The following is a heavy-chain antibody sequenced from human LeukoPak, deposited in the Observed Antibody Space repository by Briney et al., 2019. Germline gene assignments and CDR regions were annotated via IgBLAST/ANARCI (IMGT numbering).Heavy chain of an antibody. Sequence: SVKVSCKASGGTFSSYAISWVRQAPGQGLEWMGGIIPIFGTANYAQKFQGRVTITTDESTSTAYMELSSLRSEDTAVYYCATLRAVGPPLRASVPALDIWGQGTMVTVSS. CDR3: ATLRAVGPPLRASVPALDI. J-gene: IGHJ3*02. CDR2: IIPIFGTA. CDR1: GGTFSSYA. D-gene: IGHD4-17*01. V-gene: IGHV1-69*05.